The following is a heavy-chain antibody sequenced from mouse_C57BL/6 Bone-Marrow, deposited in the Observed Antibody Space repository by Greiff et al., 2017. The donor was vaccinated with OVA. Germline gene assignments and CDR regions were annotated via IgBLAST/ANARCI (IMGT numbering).Heavy chain of an antibody. J-gene: IGHJ3*01. CDR2: IYPGDGDT. CDR1: GYAFSIYW. CDR3: ARLGGPFGY. V-gene: IGHV1-80*01. Sequence: VQLQQSGAELVKPGASVKISCKASGYAFSIYWMNWVKQRPGKGLEWIGQIYPGDGDTNYNRTFKGKATLTADKSSSTPDMQLTSLTSEDSAVYYCARLGGPFGYGGQGTRVTVCA.